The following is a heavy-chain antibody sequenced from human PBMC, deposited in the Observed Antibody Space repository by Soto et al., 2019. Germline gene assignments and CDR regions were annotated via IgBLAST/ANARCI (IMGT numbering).Heavy chain of an antibody. J-gene: IGHJ4*02. D-gene: IGHD3-10*01. CDR2: IHNSGTT. V-gene: IGHV4-59*01. CDR3: ARDYGAGSYGIDY. Sequence: SETLSLTCTVSGASINTCYWAWIRQPPGKGLEWIGYIHNSGTTDYNPSLKSRVTMSVDTSKSQFSLKLSSVPAADTAVYYCARDYGAGSYGIDYWGQGTLVSVSS. CDR1: GASINTCY.